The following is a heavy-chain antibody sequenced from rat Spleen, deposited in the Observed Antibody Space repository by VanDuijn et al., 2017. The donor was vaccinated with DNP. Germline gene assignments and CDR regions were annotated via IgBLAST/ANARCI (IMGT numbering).Heavy chain of an antibody. V-gene: IGHV5-31*01. D-gene: IGHD1-2*01. CDR2: ISSGGGST. Sequence: EVQLVESGGDLVQPGRSLKLSCVASGFILNNYWMTWIRQVPGKGLEWVASISSGGGSTSYADSVKGRFTLSRDNARNTLYLYMNSLRSEDAATYFCTGGDTIAALSEGWGQGVMVTVSS. CDR3: TGGDTIAALSEG. J-gene: IGHJ2*01. CDR1: GFILNNYW.